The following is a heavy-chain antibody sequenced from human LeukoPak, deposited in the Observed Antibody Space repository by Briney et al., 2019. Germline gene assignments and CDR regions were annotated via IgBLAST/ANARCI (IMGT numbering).Heavy chain of an antibody. Sequence: PGGSLRLSCAASGFTLRNYWMHWVRQTPGKGLLWVSRINGDGTSATYAGSVKGRFTISRDNAKNTLYLQMNSLRAEDTAVYYCARVAYCGGDCYSLDYYYMDGWGKGTTVTVSS. J-gene: IGHJ6*03. D-gene: IGHD2-21*02. V-gene: IGHV3-74*01. CDR1: GFTLRNYW. CDR3: ARVAYCGGDCYSLDYYYMDG. CDR2: INGDGTSA.